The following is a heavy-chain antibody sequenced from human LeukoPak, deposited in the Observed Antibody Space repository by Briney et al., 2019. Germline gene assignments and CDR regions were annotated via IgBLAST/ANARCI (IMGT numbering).Heavy chain of an antibody. V-gene: IGHV3-53*01. CDR2: IYSGGST. Sequence: GGSLRLSCAASGFTVSSNYMSWVRQAPGKGLEWVSVIYSGGSTYYADSVKGRFTISRDNSKNTLYLQMNSLRAEDAAVYYCAKISVEYSSTFDYWGQGTLVTVSS. J-gene: IGHJ4*02. CDR3: AKISVEYSSTFDY. D-gene: IGHD6-6*01. CDR1: GFTVSSNY.